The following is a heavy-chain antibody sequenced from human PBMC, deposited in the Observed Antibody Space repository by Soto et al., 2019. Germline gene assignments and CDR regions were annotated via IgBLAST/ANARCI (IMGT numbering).Heavy chain of an antibody. Sequence: QLQLQESGPGLVKPSETLSLTCTVSGDSISSDNYYCGWIRQPPGKGLEWIGSIYYTGSTYYNPSLKSRVTMSVDRSKSQFSLKLSSVTAADTAVYYCARHPGYAVPTVYATHYFNYWGQGILVTVST. CDR1: GDSISSDNYY. V-gene: IGHV4-39*01. D-gene: IGHD2-8*01. CDR3: ARHPGYAVPTVYATHYFNY. CDR2: IYYTGST. J-gene: IGHJ4*02.